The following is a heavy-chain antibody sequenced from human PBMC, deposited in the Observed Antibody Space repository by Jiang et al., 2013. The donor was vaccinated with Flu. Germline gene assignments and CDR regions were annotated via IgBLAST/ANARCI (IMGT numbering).Heavy chain of an antibody. Sequence: GLVKPGGSLRVSCAASGFIFSDYYMSWIRQAPGKGLEWVSYISSSSSTIYYADSVKGRFTISRDNAKNSLYLQMNSLRDEDTAVYYCARGPSRVHAIYYYYYYMDVWGKGTTVTVSS. CDR3: ARGPSRVHAIYYYYYYMDV. D-gene: IGHD5/OR15-5a*01. CDR2: ISSSSSTI. CDR1: GFIFSDYY. V-gene: IGHV3-11*04. J-gene: IGHJ6*03.